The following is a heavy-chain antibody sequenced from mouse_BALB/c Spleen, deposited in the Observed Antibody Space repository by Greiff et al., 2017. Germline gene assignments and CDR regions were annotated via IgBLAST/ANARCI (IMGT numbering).Heavy chain of an antibody. Sequence: EVQLQQSGPGLVKPSQSLSLTCTVTGYSITSDYAWNWIRQFPGNKLEWMGYISYSGSTSYNPSLKSRISITRDTSKNQFFLQLNSVTTEDTATYDCAPYGNYGAMDYWGQGTSVTVSS. D-gene: IGHD2-1*01. V-gene: IGHV3-2*02. J-gene: IGHJ4*01. CDR1: GYSITSDYA. CDR2: ISYSGST. CDR3: APYGNYGAMDY.